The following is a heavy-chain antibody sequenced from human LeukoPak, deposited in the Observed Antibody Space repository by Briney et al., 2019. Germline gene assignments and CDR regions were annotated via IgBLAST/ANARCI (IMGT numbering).Heavy chain of an antibody. CDR3: ASQVGATKVDY. J-gene: IGHJ4*02. V-gene: IGHV4-39*06. D-gene: IGHD1-26*01. Sequence: SETLSLTCTVSGGSISSSSYYWGWIRQPPGKGLEWIGSIYYSGSTYYDPSLKSRVTISVDTSKNQFPLKLSSVTAADTAVYYCASQVGATKVDYWGQGTLVTVSS. CDR1: GGSISSSSYY. CDR2: IYYSGST.